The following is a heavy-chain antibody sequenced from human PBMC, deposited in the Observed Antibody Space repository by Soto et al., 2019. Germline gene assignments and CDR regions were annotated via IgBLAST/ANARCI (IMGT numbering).Heavy chain of an antibody. CDR2: IWYDGSNK. CDR1: GFTFSSYG. D-gene: IGHD3-3*01. J-gene: IGHJ6*03. Sequence: GGSLRLSCAASGFTFSSYGMHWVRQAPGKGLEWVAVIWYDGSNKYYADSVKGRFTISRDNSKNTLYLQMNSLRAEDTAVYYCARDRGITIFGEVIRYYYYMDVWGKGTTVTVSS. CDR3: ARDRGITIFGEVIRYYYYMDV. V-gene: IGHV3-33*01.